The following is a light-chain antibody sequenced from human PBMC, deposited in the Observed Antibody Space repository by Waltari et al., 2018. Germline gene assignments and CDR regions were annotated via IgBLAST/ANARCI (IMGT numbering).Light chain of an antibody. CDR1: SGHSSNV. J-gene: IGLJ3*02. V-gene: IGLV4-69*01. CDR3: QTGGHGTWV. CDR2: VNSDGSH. Sequence: QLVLTQSPSAYASLVASVKLTCTLSSGHSSNVIAWLPQQPEKGPRYLMKVNSDGSHSKGDEIPDRFSGSSSGAERYLTISSLQSEDEADYYCQTGGHGTWVFGGGTKLTVL.